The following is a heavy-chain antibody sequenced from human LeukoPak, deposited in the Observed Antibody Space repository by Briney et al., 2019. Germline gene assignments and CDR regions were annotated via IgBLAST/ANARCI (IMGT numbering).Heavy chain of an antibody. CDR2: ISGNGGST. CDR1: GFTFSNYA. V-gene: IGHV3-23*01. Sequence: GRSLRLSCAASGFTFSNYAMNWVRQAPGNGLEWVSAISGNGGSTNYADSVKGRFTISRDNSKNTLYLQMDSLRAEDTAVYYCARDLYHGGYWGQGTLVTVPS. CDR3: ARDLYHGGY. D-gene: IGHD2-2*01. J-gene: IGHJ4*02.